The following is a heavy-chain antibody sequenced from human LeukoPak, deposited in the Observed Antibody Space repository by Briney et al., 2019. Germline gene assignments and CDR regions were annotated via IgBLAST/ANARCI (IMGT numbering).Heavy chain of an antibody. CDR2: IYYSGST. Sequence: SETLSLTCTVSGGSISSYYWSWIRQPPGKGLEWIGYIYYSGSTNYNPSLKSRVTITVDTSKNQFSLKLSSVTAADTAVYYCARVHRAFDYWGQGTLVTVSS. J-gene: IGHJ4*02. CDR3: ARVHRAFDY. CDR1: GGSISSYY. V-gene: IGHV4-59*01.